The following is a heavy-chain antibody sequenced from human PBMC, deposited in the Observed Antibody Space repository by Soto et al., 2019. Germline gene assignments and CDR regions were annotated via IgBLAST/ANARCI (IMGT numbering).Heavy chain of an antibody. CDR2: IYPGDSDT. Sequence: GESLKISCKGSGYSFTSYWIGWVRQMPGKGLEWMGIIYPGDSDTRYSPSFQGQVTISADKSISTAYLQWSSLKASDTAMYYCARIRGITMVRGVPWDNWFDPWGQGTLVTVSS. V-gene: IGHV5-51*01. D-gene: IGHD3-10*01. CDR1: GYSFTSYW. CDR3: ARIRGITMVRGVPWDNWFDP. J-gene: IGHJ5*02.